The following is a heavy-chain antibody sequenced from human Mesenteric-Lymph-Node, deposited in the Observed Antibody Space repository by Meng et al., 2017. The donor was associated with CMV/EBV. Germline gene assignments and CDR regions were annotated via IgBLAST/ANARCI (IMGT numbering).Heavy chain of an antibody. CDR1: GFTFSSYA. J-gene: IGHJ6*02. D-gene: IGHD2/OR15-2a*01. V-gene: IGHV3-21*01. Sequence: GESLKISCAASGFTFSSYAMSWVRQAPGKGLEWVSSISGGGAYIWYADSMKGRFTVSRDNAKSSQYLQMNTLRAEDTAVYYCARGSNIYYGMDVWGQGTPVTVSS. CDR3: ARGSNIYYGMDV. CDR2: ISGGGAYI.